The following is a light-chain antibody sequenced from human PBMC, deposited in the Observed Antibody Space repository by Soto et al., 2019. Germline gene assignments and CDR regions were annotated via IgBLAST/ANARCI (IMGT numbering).Light chain of an antibody. CDR3: QQYDNWPPFT. J-gene: IGKJ3*01. V-gene: IGKV3-15*01. CDR2: GAS. CDR1: QSVSSN. Sequence: EIVMTQSPATLSVSPGERATLSCRASQSVSSNLAWYQQKPGQTPRLLIYGASTRATDISARFSGSGSGTEFTLTISSLQSEDFAVYYGQQYDNWPPFTVGPGTKVDIK.